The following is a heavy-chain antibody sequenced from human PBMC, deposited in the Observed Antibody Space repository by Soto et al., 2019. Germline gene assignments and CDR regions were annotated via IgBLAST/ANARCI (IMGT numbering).Heavy chain of an antibody. V-gene: IGHV4-39*01. CDR1: GGSISGSSYY. D-gene: IGHD6-19*01. CDR3: ARPLSYSSGSSHWFDP. Sequence: SETLSLTCTVSGGSISGSSYYWGWIRQPPGKGLEWIGNIYLSGTTYYNPSLKSRVTISYDTSKNQFSLNLRSVTDADTAVYYSARPLSYSSGSSHWFDPCGEGTLVTVST. CDR2: IYLSGTT. J-gene: IGHJ5*02.